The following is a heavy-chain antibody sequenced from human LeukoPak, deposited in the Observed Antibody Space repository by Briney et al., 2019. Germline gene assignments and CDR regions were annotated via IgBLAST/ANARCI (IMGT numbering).Heavy chain of an antibody. CDR2: ISGSGGST. J-gene: IGHJ4*02. V-gene: IGHV3-23*01. Sequence: GGPLRLSCAASGFTFSSYAMSWVRQAPGKGLEWVSAISGSGGSTYYADSVKGRFTISRDNSKNTLYLQMNSLRAEDTAVYYCAKSVRGSRTHGYWGQGTLVTVSS. D-gene: IGHD6-13*01. CDR1: GFTFSSYA. CDR3: AKSVRGSRTHGY.